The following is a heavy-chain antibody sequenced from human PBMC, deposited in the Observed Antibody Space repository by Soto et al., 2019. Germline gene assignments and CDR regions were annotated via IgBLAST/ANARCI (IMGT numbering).Heavy chain of an antibody. J-gene: IGHJ4*02. Sequence: GGSLRLSCAASGFSFTSYSLSWVRQAPGKGLEWVSTISGSDGKTYYADSVKGRFSISRDTSKTTLYLQMNSLRVEDTAVYYCARWSFLDYWGQGTRVTVSS. D-gene: IGHD1-26*01. V-gene: IGHV3-23*01. CDR3: ARWSFLDY. CDR1: GFSFTSYS. CDR2: ISGSDGKT.